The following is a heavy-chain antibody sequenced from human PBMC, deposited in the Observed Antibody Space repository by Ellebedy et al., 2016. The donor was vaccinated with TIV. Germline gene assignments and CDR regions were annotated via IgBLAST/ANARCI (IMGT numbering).Heavy chain of an antibody. V-gene: IGHV5-51*01. Sequence: KVSCKGSGYTFTNHWIAWVRQMPGKGLEWMGIIDPGDSDARYNPSFEGQVTISADKSVTTAYLRLSSLQTSDTATYYCARHSHYLFYFNGMDVWGQGTTVTVSS. CDR3: ARHSHYLFYFNGMDV. J-gene: IGHJ6*02. D-gene: IGHD1-26*01. CDR1: GYTFTNHW. CDR2: IDPGDSDA.